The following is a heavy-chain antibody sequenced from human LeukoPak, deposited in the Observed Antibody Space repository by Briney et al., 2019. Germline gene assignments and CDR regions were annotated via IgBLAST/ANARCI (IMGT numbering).Heavy chain of an antibody. CDR1: GFTFSDYY. D-gene: IGHD5-12*01. CDR2: ISGNGRYT. CDR3: ARDLRGYDSYYFDS. Sequence: GGSLRLSCAASGFTFSDYYMSWIRQAPGKGLEWLSYISGNGRYTHYADSVKGRFTISRDNAKNSLYLQINSLSAEDTALYYCARDLRGYDSYYFDSWGQGTLVTVSS. J-gene: IGHJ4*02. V-gene: IGHV3-11*05.